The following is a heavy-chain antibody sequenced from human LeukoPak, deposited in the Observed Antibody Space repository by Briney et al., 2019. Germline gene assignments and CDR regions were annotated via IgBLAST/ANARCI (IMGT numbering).Heavy chain of an antibody. CDR3: ARDQIGSDDAFDI. J-gene: IGHJ3*02. CDR1: GFTFSSYS. CDR2: ISSSSSYI. V-gene: IGHV3-21*01. Sequence: GGSLRLSCAASGFTFSSYSMNWVRQAPGKGLEWVSSISSSSSYIYYADSVKGRFTISRDNAKNSLYLQMNSPRAEDTAVYYCARDQIGSDDAFDIWGQGTMVTVSS.